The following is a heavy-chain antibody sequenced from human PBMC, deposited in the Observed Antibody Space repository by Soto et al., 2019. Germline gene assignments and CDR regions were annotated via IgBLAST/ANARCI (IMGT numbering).Heavy chain of an antibody. J-gene: IGHJ6*03. CDR1: GFTFSSYA. CDR3: ATVGGVCSGGSCSITYYYYYMDV. D-gene: IGHD2-15*01. CDR2: ISGSGGST. Sequence: PGRSLRLSCAASGFTFSSYAMSCVRQAPGKGLEWVSAISGSGGSTYYADSVKGRFTISRDNSKNTLYLQMNSQKAEDTAVYYCATVGGVCSGGSCSITYYYYYMDVWGQGTTVTVSS. V-gene: IGHV3-23*01.